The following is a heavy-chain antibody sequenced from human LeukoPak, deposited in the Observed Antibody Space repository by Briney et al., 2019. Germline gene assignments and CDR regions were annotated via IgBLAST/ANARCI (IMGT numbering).Heavy chain of an antibody. J-gene: IGHJ6*03. V-gene: IGHV3-11*01. CDR2: ISSSGSTI. Sequence: LSLTCTVSGGSISSSSYYWGWIRQAPGKGLEWVSYISSSGSTIYYADSVKGRFTISRDNAKNSLYLQMNSLRAEDTAVYYCARLAVAGNYYYYYMDVWGKGTTVTVSS. CDR1: GGSISSSSYY. D-gene: IGHD6-19*01. CDR3: ARLAVAGNYYYYYMDV.